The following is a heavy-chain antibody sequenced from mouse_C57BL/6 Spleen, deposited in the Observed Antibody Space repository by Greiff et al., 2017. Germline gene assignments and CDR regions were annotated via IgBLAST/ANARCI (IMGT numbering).Heavy chain of an antibody. J-gene: IGHJ2*01. CDR3: ITTVVARGYYFDY. CDR2: IDPENGDT. D-gene: IGHD1-1*01. V-gene: IGHV14-4*01. Sequence: VQLQQSGAELVRPGASVKLSCTASGFNIKDDYMHWVKQRPEQGLEWIGWIDPENGDTEYASKFQGKATITADTSSNTAYLQLSSLTSEDTAVYYCITTVVARGYYFDYWGQGTTLTVSS. CDR1: GFNIKDDY.